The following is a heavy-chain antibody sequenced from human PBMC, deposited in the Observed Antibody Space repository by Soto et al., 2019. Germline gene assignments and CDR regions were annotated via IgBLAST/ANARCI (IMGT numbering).Heavy chain of an antibody. CDR1: GFTFRNYA. Sequence: EVLLFESGGGLVQPGGSLRLSCAASGFTFRNYAMAWVRQAPGKGLEWVSSINDRGVSTYYADSVKGRFTISRDNSKNTLYLQMKGLRVDDTAVYYCAKDESRAAAPFDPWGQGSLVTVSS. CDR3: AKDESRAAAPFDP. CDR2: INDRGVST. J-gene: IGHJ5*02. V-gene: IGHV3-23*01. D-gene: IGHD6-25*01.